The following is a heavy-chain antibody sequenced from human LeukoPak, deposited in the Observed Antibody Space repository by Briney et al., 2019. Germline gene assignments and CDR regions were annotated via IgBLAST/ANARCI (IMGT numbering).Heavy chain of an antibody. V-gene: IGHV4-59*12. Sequence: PSETLSLTCTVSGGSISIYYWTWIRQPPGKGLEWIGYIYYSGSTSYNPSLKSRVTMSVDTSKKQFSLRLSSVTAADTAVYYCARTPIYYFDNSGYYNWGQGTLVTVSS. CDR1: GGSISIYY. CDR3: ARTPIYYFDNSGYYN. D-gene: IGHD3-22*01. CDR2: IYYSGST. J-gene: IGHJ4*02.